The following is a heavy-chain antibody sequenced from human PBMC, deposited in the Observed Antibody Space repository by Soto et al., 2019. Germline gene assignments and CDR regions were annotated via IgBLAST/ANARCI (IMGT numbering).Heavy chain of an antibody. J-gene: IGHJ6*02. CDR2: ISFDGTNK. D-gene: IGHD2-8*01. Sequence: GGPLRLSCAASGVVLADYGVHWVRQAPAKGREWVAVISFDGTNKFYADSVKGRFTISRGNSNNTLYLQMSSLRTEDTPAYYCAKDALYAVVSYFYYGLDVWGQGTTVTVSS. CDR3: AKDALYAVVSYFYYGLDV. CDR1: GVVLADYG. V-gene: IGHV3-30*18.